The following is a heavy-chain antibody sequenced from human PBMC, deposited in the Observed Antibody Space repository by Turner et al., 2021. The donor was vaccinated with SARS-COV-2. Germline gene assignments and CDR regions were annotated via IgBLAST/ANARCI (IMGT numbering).Heavy chain of an antibody. D-gene: IGHD4-4*01. V-gene: IGHV3-30*18. Sequence: QVRLVESGGGVVQPGRSLRLSCAASGFTFSSYGMHWVRQAPGKGLEWVAVISYDGSNKYYADSGKGRFTISRDNSKNTLYLQMNSLRAEDTAVYHCAKQLGLYSNPMYYFDYWGQGTLVTVSS. CDR1: GFTFSSYG. CDR2: ISYDGSNK. J-gene: IGHJ4*02. CDR3: AKQLGLYSNPMYYFDY.